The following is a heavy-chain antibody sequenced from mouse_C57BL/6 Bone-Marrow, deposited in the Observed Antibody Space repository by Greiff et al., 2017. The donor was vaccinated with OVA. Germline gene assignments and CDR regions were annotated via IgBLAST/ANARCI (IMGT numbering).Heavy chain of an antibody. CDR2: INPSNGGT. CDR3: ASSYYSNHYAMDY. V-gene: IGHV1-53*01. Sequence: VQLQQSGTELVKPGASVKLSCKASGYTFTSYWMHWVKQRPGQGLEWIGNINPSNGGTNYNEKFKSKATLTVDKSSSTAYMQLSSLTSEDSAVYYCASSYYSNHYAMDYWGQGTSVTVSS. CDR1: GYTFTSYW. J-gene: IGHJ4*01. D-gene: IGHD2-5*01.